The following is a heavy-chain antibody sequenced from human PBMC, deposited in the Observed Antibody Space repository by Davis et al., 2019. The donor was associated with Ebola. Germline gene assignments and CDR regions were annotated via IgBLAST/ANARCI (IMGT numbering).Heavy chain of an antibody. V-gene: IGHV4-38-2*02. Sequence: PSETLSLTCTVSGYSINSDYYWGWIRQPPGKGLEWIGSSYHSGSTYYNPSLKSRVTISVDMSKNQFSLKLSSVTAADTAVYYCARAPDKAYQALYRCFDYWGQGTLVTVSS. J-gene: IGHJ4*02. CDR3: ARAPDKAYQALYRCFDY. CDR1: GYSINSDYY. CDR2: SYHSGST. D-gene: IGHD2-2*02.